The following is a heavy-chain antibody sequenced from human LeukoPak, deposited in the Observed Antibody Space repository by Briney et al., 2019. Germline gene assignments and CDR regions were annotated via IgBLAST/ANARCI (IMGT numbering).Heavy chain of an antibody. D-gene: IGHD2-21*02. V-gene: IGHV1-2*02. CDR1: RHTFTVYH. CDR3: ALVTSGNWWFDP. Sequence: GASVKVSCKASRHTFTVYHVHWVRQAPGQGLEWMGWINPDSGVTNYAQNLQARVTMTRDTSIRTVFLDLSSLRSDDTAVYYCALVTSGNWWFDPWGQGTLVTVSS. J-gene: IGHJ5*02. CDR2: INPDSGVT.